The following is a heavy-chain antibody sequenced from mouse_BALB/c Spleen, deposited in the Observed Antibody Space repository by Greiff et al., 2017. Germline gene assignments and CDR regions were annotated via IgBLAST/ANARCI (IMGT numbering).Heavy chain of an antibody. V-gene: IGHV5-17*02. Sequence: EVHLVESGGGLVQPGGSRKLSCAASGFTFSSFGMHWVRQAPEKGLEWVAYISSGSSTIYYADTVKGRFTISRDNPKNTLFLQMTSLRSEGTAMYYCARYYYRNDGKVYAMDYWGQGTSVTVSS. J-gene: IGHJ4*01. CDR3: ARYYYRNDGKVYAMDY. D-gene: IGHD2-14*01. CDR2: ISSGSSTI. CDR1: GFTFSSFG.